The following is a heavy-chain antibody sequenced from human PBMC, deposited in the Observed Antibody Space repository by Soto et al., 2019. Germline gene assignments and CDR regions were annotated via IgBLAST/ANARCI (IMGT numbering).Heavy chain of an antibody. CDR3: AKDLRVGGWSSKTDY. Sequence: GGSLRLSCAASGFTFSNYAMTWVSQAPGKGLEWVSAISASGASTYYADSVKGRFTISRDNSKNTLYLQMTSLRAEDTAVYYCAKDLRVGGWSSKTDYWGQGTLVTVSS. CDR1: GFTFSNYA. CDR2: ISASGAST. D-gene: IGHD6-19*01. V-gene: IGHV3-23*01. J-gene: IGHJ4*02.